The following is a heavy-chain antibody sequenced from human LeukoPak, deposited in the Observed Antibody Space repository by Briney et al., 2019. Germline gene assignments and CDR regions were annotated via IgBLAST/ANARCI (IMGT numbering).Heavy chain of an antibody. Sequence: GGSLRLSCAASGFTLSDYAMYWVRQAPGKGLEWVSSISSSSSYIYYADSVKGRFTISRDNAKNSLYLQMNSLRAEDTAVYYCASPPSSSSPFYYYYYMDVWGKGTTVTVSS. CDR2: ISSSSSYI. CDR1: GFTLSDYA. J-gene: IGHJ6*03. V-gene: IGHV3-21*01. D-gene: IGHD6-6*01. CDR3: ASPPSSSSPFYYYYYMDV.